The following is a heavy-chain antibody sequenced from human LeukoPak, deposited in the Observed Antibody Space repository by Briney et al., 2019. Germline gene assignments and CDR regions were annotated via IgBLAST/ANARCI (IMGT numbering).Heavy chain of an antibody. CDR2: IYHSGST. V-gene: IGHV4-38-2*01. J-gene: IGHJ6*03. D-gene: IGHD2-2*01. Sequence: PSETLSLTCAVSGYSISSGYYWGGIRQPPGKGLEWIGSIYHSGSTYYNPSLKSRVTISVDTSKNQFSLKLSSVTAADTAVYYCARRSSTDYYYYYYMDVWGKGTTVTVSS. CDR3: ARRSSTDYYYYYYMDV. CDR1: GYSISSGYY.